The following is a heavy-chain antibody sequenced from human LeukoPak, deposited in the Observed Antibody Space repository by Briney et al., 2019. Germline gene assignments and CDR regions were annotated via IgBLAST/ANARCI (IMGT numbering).Heavy chain of an antibody. CDR2: IITYNGNT. Sequence: ASVKVSCKASGYTFTTYGISWVRQAPGQGLEWMGYIITYNGNTNYAQKLQGKVTMTTDTSTSTAYMELRSLRSDDTAVYYCARDTKRSRARWENLGIDPWGQGTLVTVSS. J-gene: IGHJ5*02. CDR3: ARDTKRSRARWENLGIDP. V-gene: IGHV1-18*01. D-gene: IGHD3-16*01. CDR1: GYTFTTYG.